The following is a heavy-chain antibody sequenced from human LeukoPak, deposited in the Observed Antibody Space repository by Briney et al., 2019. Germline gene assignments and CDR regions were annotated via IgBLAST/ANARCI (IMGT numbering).Heavy chain of an antibody. J-gene: IGHJ5*02. CDR3: ARDRGNWFDP. V-gene: IGHV1-69*13. CDR1: GGTFSIYA. CDR2: IIPIFGTA. Sequence: ASVKVSCKASGGTFSIYAISWVRQAPGQGLEWMGGIIPIFGTANYAQKFQGRVTITADESTSTAYMELSSLRSEDTAVYYCARDRGNWFDPWGQGTLVTVSS. D-gene: IGHD1-26*01.